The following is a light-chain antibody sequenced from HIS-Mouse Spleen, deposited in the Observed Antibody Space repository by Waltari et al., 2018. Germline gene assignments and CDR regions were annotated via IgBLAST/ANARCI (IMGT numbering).Light chain of an antibody. Sequence: HSALTQPPSVSGSPGPSIPTPCTGTSSDVGSYNLVSCYPQPPGKPPKLMIYEGSKRPSGVSNRFSGSKSGNTASLTISGLQAEDEADYYCCSYAGSSTLVFGGGTKLTVL. CDR2: EGS. V-gene: IGLV2-23*01. CDR3: CSYAGSSTLV. J-gene: IGLJ2*01. CDR1: SSDVGSYNL.